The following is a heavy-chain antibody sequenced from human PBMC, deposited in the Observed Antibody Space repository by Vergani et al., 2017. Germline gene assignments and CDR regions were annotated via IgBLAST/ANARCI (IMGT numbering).Heavy chain of an antibody. Sequence: QVQLQESGPRLVRPSQTLSLTCTVSGGSINTGAYYWSWIRQPAGKGLEWIGRVYTSGITNYNPSLNSRVTILVDRSKSQLSLKLTSVTAGDTAVYFCARELSYYYGSGSDDYNPYYYEGMDVWGPGTTVTVSS. CDR3: ARELSYYYGSGSDDYNPYYYEGMDV. CDR2: VYTSGIT. V-gene: IGHV4-61*02. J-gene: IGHJ6*02. D-gene: IGHD3-10*01. CDR1: GGSINTGAYY.